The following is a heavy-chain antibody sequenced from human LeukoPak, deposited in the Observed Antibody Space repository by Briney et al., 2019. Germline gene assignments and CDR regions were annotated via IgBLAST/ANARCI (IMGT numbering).Heavy chain of an antibody. Sequence: PSETLSLTCAVSGVSIRSGGYSWSWIRQPPGKGLEWIGYIYYSGSTNYNPSLKSRVTISVDTSKNQFSLKLSSVTAADTAVYYCEGWVGSGSYWDDYWGQGTLVTVSS. V-gene: IGHV4-61*08. CDR3: EGWVGSGSYWDDY. D-gene: IGHD3-10*01. CDR1: GVSIRSGGYS. J-gene: IGHJ4*02. CDR2: IYYSGST.